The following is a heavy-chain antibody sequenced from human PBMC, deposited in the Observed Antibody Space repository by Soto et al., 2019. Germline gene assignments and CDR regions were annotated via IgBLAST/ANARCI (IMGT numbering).Heavy chain of an antibody. CDR1: GGTFSSYA. CDR3: ARDGRTYYYDSSGYQNDAFDI. J-gene: IGHJ3*02. CDR2: IIPIFGTA. V-gene: IGHV1-69*13. D-gene: IGHD3-22*01. Sequence: SVKVSCKASGGTFSSYAISWVRQAPGQGLEWMGGIIPIFGTANYAQKFQGRVTITADESTSTAYMELSSLRSEDTAVYYCARDGRTYYYDSSGYQNDAFDIWGQGTMVTVSS.